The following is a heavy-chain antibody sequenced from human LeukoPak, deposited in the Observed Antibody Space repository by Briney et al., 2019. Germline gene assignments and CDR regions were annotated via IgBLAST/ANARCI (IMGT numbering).Heavy chain of an antibody. CDR3: ARAVTAAAPFDY. J-gene: IGHJ4*02. CDR2: TSSSSSSI. V-gene: IGHV3-48*02. CDR1: GFTFSVYG. Sequence: PGVSLRLSCAASGFTFSVYGMNWLRQAPGRGLEWVSFTSSSSSSIYYADSVKGRFTISRDNAKNSLYLQLKSLRDEDTAVYFCARAVTAAAPFDYWGQGTLVTVSS. D-gene: IGHD6-13*01.